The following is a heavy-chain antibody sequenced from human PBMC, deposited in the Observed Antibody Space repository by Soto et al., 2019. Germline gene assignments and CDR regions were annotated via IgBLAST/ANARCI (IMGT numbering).Heavy chain of an antibody. V-gene: IGHV3-72*01. CDR1: GFTFSDHY. CDR2: TRNKANSYTT. D-gene: IGHD3-10*01. CDR3: ARVTMVRGVILDY. Sequence: EVQLVESGGGLVQPGGSLRLSCAASGFTFSDHYMDWVRQAPGKGLEWVGRTRNKANSYTTEYAASVKGRFTISRDDSKNSLYLQMNSLKTEDTAVYYCARVTMVRGVILDYWGQGTLVTVSS. J-gene: IGHJ4*02.